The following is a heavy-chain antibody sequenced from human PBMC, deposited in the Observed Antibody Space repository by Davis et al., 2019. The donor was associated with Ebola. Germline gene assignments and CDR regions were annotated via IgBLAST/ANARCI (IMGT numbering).Heavy chain of an antibody. V-gene: IGHV3-21*01. CDR1: GFTFSSYS. CDR2: ISSSSSYI. D-gene: IGHD6-19*01. CDR3: ARDIGYSDGWPDYYYYGMDV. J-gene: IGHJ6*02. Sequence: PGGSLRLSCAASGFTFSSYSMNWVRQAPGKGLEWVSSISSSSSYIYYADSVKGRFTISRDNSKNTLTLQMNSLRAEDTAVYYCARDIGYSDGWPDYYYYGMDVWGQGTTVTVSS.